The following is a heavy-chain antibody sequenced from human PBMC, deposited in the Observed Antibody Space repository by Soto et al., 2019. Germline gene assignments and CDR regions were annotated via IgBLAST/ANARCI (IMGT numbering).Heavy chain of an antibody. CDR3: ARGWLRDPWMY. CDR2: ISASSTYI. CDR1: GFIFSSHT. J-gene: IGHJ4*02. D-gene: IGHD5-12*01. Sequence: EVPLVESGGGLVKPGGSLRLSCAASGFIFSSHTMNWVRQVPGKGLEWVSSISASSTYIYYADSLKGRFTISRDNAYNSLYRQVSSLRAEDTAVYYCARGWLRDPWMYWGQGTLVTVSS. V-gene: IGHV3-21*02.